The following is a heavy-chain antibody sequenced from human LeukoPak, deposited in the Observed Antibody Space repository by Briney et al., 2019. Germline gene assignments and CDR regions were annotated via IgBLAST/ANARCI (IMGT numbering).Heavy chain of an antibody. CDR2: INHSGST. CDR3: ARGRHNYRYYYYYYMDV. V-gene: IGHV4-34*01. CDR1: GGSFSGYY. J-gene: IGHJ6*03. Sequence: PSETLSLTCAVYGGSFSGYYWSWIRQPPGKGLEWIGEINHSGSTNYNPSLKSRVTISVDTSKNQFSLKLGSVTAADTAVYYCARGRHNYRYYYYYYMDVWGKGTTVTVSS. D-gene: IGHD1-20*01.